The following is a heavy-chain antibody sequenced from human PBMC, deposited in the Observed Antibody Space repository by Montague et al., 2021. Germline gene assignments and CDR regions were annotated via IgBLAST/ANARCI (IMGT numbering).Heavy chain of an antibody. Sequence: SATLSLTCTVSGASITSNIYYWGWIRQSPGKGLEWIGSIYYSGNSFYQPSLKSRITMAVDTSKNQFSLKLSSVTAADTAIYYCARVFSSWYVGWFDPWGQGTLVTVSS. CDR1: GASITSNIYY. CDR3: ARVFSSWYVGWFDP. V-gene: IGHV4-39*07. J-gene: IGHJ5*02. D-gene: IGHD6-13*01. CDR2: IYYSGNS.